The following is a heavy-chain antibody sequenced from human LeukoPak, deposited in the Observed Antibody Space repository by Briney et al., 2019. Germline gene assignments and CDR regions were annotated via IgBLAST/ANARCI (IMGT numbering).Heavy chain of an antibody. Sequence: ASETLSLTCNVPGGSISSYYWSWIRQPPGEGLEWIGEINHSGSTNYNPSLKSRVTISVDTSKNQFSLKLSSVTAADTAVYYCARQGRYSSSWYSYWGQGTLVTVSS. V-gene: IGHV4-34*01. CDR2: INHSGST. J-gene: IGHJ4*02. CDR1: GGSISSYY. CDR3: ARQGRYSSSWYSY. D-gene: IGHD6-13*01.